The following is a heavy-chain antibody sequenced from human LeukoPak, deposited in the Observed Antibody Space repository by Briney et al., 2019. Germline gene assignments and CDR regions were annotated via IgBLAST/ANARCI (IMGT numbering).Heavy chain of an antibody. Sequence: PGGSLRLSCAASEFTFSTYDIHWVRQATGKGLEWVSTIDTAGNTWYPDSVKGRFHISRENAKSSLNLQMHSPRVGDTPVYYCARAKMPGIQTAGRVNYFDPWGQGPLLTLPS. CDR3: ARAKMPGIQTAGRVNYFDP. J-gene: IGHJ4*02. V-gene: IGHV3-13*01. CDR1: EFTFSTYD. CDR2: IDTAGNT. D-gene: IGHD6-13*01.